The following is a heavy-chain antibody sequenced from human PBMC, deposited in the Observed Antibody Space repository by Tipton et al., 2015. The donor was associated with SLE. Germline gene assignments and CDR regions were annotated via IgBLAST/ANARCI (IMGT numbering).Heavy chain of an antibody. CDR3: ARSHYYGSGSYYPYYYYYMDV. CDR2: IYYSGST. Sequence: TLSLTCTVSGGSISSGGYYWSWIRQHPGKGLEWIVYIYYSGSTYYNPSLKSRVTISVDTSKNQFSLKLSSVTAADTAVYYCARSHYYGSGSYYPYYYYYMDVWGKGTTVTVSS. J-gene: IGHJ6*03. V-gene: IGHV4-31*03. D-gene: IGHD3-10*01. CDR1: GGSISSGGYY.